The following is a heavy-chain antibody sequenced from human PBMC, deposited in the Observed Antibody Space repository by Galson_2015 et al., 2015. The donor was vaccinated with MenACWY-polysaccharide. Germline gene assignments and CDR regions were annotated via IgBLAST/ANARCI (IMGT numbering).Heavy chain of an antibody. V-gene: IGHV4-4*02. CDR3: AARLYCTGGSCYSAVAWFDP. D-gene: IGHD2-15*01. J-gene: IGHJ5*02. Sequence: ETLSLTCGVSGGSISSSNWWSWVRQPPGKGLEWIGEIYHSGSINYNPSLKSRVTLSVDKSKNQFSLKLSSVTAADTAVYYCAARLYCTGGSCYSAVAWFDPWGQGTLVTVSS. CDR1: GGSISSSNW. CDR2: IYHSGSI.